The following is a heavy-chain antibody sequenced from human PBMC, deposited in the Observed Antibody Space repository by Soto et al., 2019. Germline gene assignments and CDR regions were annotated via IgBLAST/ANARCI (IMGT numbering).Heavy chain of an antibody. V-gene: IGHV6-1*01. CDR3: ARGSYYSGWV. CDR1: GDSVSSTSAA. Sequence: PSQTLSLTCAISGDSVSSTSAAWSWTRQSPSRGLEWLGRTYYRSKWYSDYAVSVKSRITINPDTSKNQFSLQLNSVTPEDTAVYYCARGSYYSGWVWGQGTLVTV. J-gene: IGHJ4*02. D-gene: IGHD6-19*01. CDR2: TYYRSKWYS.